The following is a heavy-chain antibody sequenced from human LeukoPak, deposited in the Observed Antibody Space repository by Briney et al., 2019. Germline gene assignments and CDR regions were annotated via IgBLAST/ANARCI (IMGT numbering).Heavy chain of an antibody. CDR2: ISWNSVNI. Sequence: GRSLRLSCAASGFTFDDYAMHWVRQAPGKGLEWVSGISWNSVNIGHEDSVKGRFTISRDNAKNSLHLQMNSLRAEDTAVYYCGRDLGGRSGYWGQGTLVTVSS. J-gene: IGHJ4*02. CDR3: GRDLGGRSGY. V-gene: IGHV3-9*01. CDR1: GFTFDDYA. D-gene: IGHD1-26*01.